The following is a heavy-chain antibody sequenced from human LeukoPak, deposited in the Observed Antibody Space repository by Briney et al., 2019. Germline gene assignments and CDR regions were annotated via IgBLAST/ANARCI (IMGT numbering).Heavy chain of an antibody. V-gene: IGHV3-11*01. CDR2: INIGGTNT. CDR1: GFTFNDYY. CDR3: ATDGSGFDT. J-gene: IGHJ5*02. Sequence: GGSLRLSCAASGFTFNDYYMSWIRQAPGKGLEWLSYINIGGTNTHYADSVKGRFTISRDNAKKSLYLEMNNLRAEDTAVYYCATDGSGFDTWGQGVLVTVSS. D-gene: IGHD5-12*01.